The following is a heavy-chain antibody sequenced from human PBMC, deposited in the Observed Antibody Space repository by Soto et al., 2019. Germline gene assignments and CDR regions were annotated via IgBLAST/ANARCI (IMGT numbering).Heavy chain of an antibody. V-gene: IGHV2-5*02. J-gene: IGHJ4*02. CDR1: GFSLSSRGVG. CDR3: AHSLWVFDY. CDR2: IHWDDDK. Sequence: QISLKGSGPTLMKSTQTLTQTCTFAGFSLSSRGVGVGWIRQPPGKALEWLALIHWDDDKHFSPSLKPRLAITKDTSKNQVVLIMTNVDPVDTATYYCAHSLWVFDYWGQGILVTVSS. D-gene: IGHD7-27*01.